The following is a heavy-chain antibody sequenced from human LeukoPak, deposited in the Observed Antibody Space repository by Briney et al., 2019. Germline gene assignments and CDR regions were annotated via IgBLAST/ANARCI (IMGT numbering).Heavy chain of an antibody. CDR1: GYTFTSYG. J-gene: IGHJ5*02. D-gene: IGHD3-22*01. Sequence: ASVKVSCKASGYTFTSYGILWVRQAPGQGLEWMGWISAYNGNTNYAQKFQGRVTITADESTSTAYMELSSLRSEDTAVYYCAREPNYYDSSGYDNWFDPWGQGTLVTVSS. V-gene: IGHV1-18*01. CDR3: AREPNYYDSSGYDNWFDP. CDR2: ISAYNGNT.